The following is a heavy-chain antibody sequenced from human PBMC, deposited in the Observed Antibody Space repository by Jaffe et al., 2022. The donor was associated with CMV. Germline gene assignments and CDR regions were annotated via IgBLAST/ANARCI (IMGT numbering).Heavy chain of an antibody. CDR1: GYTLTELS. D-gene: IGHD2-21*01. Sequence: QVQLVQSGAEVKKPGASVKVSCKVSGYTLTELSMHWVRQAPGKGLEWMGGFDPEDGETIYAQKFQGRVTMTEDTSTDTAYMELSSLRSEDTAVYYCATDSSERVFRGGDRAFDIWGQGTMVTVSS. CDR2: FDPEDGET. V-gene: IGHV1-24*01. CDR3: ATDSSERVFRGGDRAFDI. J-gene: IGHJ3*02.